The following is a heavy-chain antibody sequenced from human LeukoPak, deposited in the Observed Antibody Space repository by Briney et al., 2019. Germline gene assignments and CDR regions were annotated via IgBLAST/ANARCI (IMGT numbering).Heavy chain of an antibody. CDR2: IIPILGIA. V-gene: IGHV1-69*04. J-gene: IGHJ4*02. CDR1: GGTFSSYA. CDR3: ASSMITFGGVPYYFDY. Sequence: ASVKVSYKASGGTFSSYAISWVRQAPGQGLEWMGRIIPILGIANYAQKFQGRVTITADKSTSTAYMELSSLRSEDTAVYYCASSMITFGGVPYYFDYWGQGTLVTVSS. D-gene: IGHD3-16*01.